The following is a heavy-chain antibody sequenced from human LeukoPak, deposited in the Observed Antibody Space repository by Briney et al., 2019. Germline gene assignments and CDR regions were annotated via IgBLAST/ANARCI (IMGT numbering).Heavy chain of an antibody. Sequence: SQTLSLTCAISGDSVFSNSAAWNWIRQSPSRGLEWLGRTYYRSKWYNDYAVSVKSRITINPDTSKNQFSLQLNSVTPEDTAVYYCARDLPYWGDNAFDIWGQGTMVTVSS. CDR1: GDSVFSNSAA. CDR2: TYYRSKWYN. J-gene: IGHJ3*02. CDR3: ARDLPYWGDNAFDI. V-gene: IGHV6-1*01. D-gene: IGHD7-27*01.